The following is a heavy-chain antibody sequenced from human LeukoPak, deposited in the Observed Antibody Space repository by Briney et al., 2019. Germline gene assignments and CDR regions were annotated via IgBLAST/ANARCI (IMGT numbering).Heavy chain of an antibody. CDR1: GGSISSYY. Sequence: TTSETLSLTCTVSGGSISSYYWSWIRQPPGKGLEWIGYIYYSGSTNYNPSLKSRVTISVDASKNQFSLKLSSVTAADTAVYYCARDPNMVRGGWFDPWGQGTLVTVSS. J-gene: IGHJ5*02. D-gene: IGHD3-10*01. CDR2: IYYSGST. CDR3: ARDPNMVRGGWFDP. V-gene: IGHV4-59*01.